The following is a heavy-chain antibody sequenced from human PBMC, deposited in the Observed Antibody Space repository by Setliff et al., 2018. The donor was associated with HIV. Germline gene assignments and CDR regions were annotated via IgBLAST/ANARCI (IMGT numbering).Heavy chain of an antibody. J-gene: IGHJ4*02. CDR3: ARAYFGSGIYY. V-gene: IGHV4-4*09. D-gene: IGHD3-10*01. Sequence: SETLSLTCTVSGGSISSYYWSWIRQPPGKGLEWLGHIYSSGSTNYNPSLKSRVTISVDTSKNQLSLKLYSVTAADTAVYYCARAYFGSGIYYWGQGTLVTVSS. CDR2: IYSSGST. CDR1: GGSISSYY.